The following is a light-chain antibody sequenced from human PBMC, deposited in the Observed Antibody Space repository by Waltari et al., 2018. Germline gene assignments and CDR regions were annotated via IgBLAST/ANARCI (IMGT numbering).Light chain of an antibody. V-gene: IGLV1-40*01. CDR3: QSFDSSLSASV. J-gene: IGLJ2*01. Sequence: QSVLTQPPSMSGAPGQKVTIPCTGGSSNFGAGYDVHWYQQFPGTSPKLLIFGNTNRPSVVPGRFSGSRSGTSASLAIAGLQSEDEAVYYCQSFDSSLSASVFGGGTKLTVL. CDR1: SSNFGAGYD. CDR2: GNT.